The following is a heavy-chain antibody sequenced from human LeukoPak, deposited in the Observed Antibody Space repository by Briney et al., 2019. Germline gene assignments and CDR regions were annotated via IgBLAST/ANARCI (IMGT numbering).Heavy chain of an antibody. V-gene: IGHV3-23*01. CDR3: AKHDPRRVVITNWFDP. CDR1: GFTFSAYA. Sequence: QSWGSLRLSCAASGFTFSAYAISWVRQAPGKGLEWVSAISGSGGITYYADSVKGRFTISRGNSKNTLYLQMNSLRAEDTAVYYCAKHDPRRVVITNWFDPWGQGTLVTVSS. J-gene: IGHJ5*02. CDR2: ISGSGGIT. D-gene: IGHD2-15*01.